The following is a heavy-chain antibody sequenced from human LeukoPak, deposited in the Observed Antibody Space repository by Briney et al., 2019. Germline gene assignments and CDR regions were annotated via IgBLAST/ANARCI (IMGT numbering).Heavy chain of an antibody. V-gene: IGHV3-69-1*02. J-gene: IGHJ4*02. CDR2: LSSSGNA. Sequence: GESLKISCKGSGYSFTTYWIGWVRQAPGKGLEWVSYLSSSGNAYYADSVKGRFTISRDNSKNSLYLQMTSLRADDTAVYYCASGRGSYSPDYWGQGTLVTVSS. CDR1: GYSFTTYW. D-gene: IGHD1-26*01. CDR3: ASGRGSYSPDY.